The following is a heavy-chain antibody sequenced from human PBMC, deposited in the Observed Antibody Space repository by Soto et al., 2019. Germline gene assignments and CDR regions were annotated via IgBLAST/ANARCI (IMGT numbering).Heavy chain of an antibody. CDR3: ARIKRGYSYGSIIDF. CDR1: GGSIREYY. CDR2: VFYSART. J-gene: IGHJ4*02. D-gene: IGHD5-12*01. Sequence: SETLSFRSTVSGGSIREYYWCCIRQPPGKRLEWIRYVFYSARTNYNPCLNTRVTISVDTANNIFFLKLRSVTAADTAVYYCARIKRGYSYGSIIDFWGQGARVPVSS. V-gene: IGHV4-59*01.